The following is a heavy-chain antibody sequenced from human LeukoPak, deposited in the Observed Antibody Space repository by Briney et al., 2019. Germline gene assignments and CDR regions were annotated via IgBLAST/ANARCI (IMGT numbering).Heavy chain of an antibody. CDR2: ISSSSTI. CDR3: ASPVTTGAFDI. V-gene: IGHV3-48*01. Sequence: PGGSLRLSCAASGFTFSSYSMNWVRQAPGKGLEWVSYISSSSTIYYADSVKGRFTIPRDNAKNSLYLQMNSLRAEDTAVYYCASPVTTGAFDIWGQGTMVTVSS. CDR1: GFTFSSYS. D-gene: IGHD4-17*01. J-gene: IGHJ3*02.